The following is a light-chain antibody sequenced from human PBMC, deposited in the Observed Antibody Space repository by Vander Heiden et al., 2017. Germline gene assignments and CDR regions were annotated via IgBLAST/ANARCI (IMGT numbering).Light chain of an antibody. V-gene: IGKV3D-15*01. Sequence: EIVMTQSPATLSVSPGERATLSCRASQSVSSNLAWYQQKPGQASRLLIYGASTRATGIPARFSGSGSGTEFTLTISSLQSEDFAVYYCQQDNNWPWTFGQGTKVEIK. CDR3: QQDNNWPWT. CDR2: GAS. CDR1: QSVSSN. J-gene: IGKJ1*01.